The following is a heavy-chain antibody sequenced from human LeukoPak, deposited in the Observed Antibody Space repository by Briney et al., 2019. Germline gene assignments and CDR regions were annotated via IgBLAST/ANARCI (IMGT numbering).Heavy chain of an antibody. D-gene: IGHD6-13*01. CDR1: GFTLSDYW. CDR2: IKQDGSEK. J-gene: IGHJ5*02. CDR3: ARARQYSSSWFDP. Sequence: PGGSLILSCAGSGFTLSDYWMSWVRQAPGKGLEWVADIKQDGSEKFYVDSVKGRFTISRDNAKNSLYLQMNSLRAEDTAVYYCARARQYSSSWFDPWGQGTLVTVSS. V-gene: IGHV3-7*01.